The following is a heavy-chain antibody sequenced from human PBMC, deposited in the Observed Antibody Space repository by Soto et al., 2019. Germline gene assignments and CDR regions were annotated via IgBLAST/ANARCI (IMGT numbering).Heavy chain of an antibody. J-gene: IGHJ4*02. CDR2: ISSSSAYI. CDR1: GFTFGSFS. V-gene: IGHV3-21*01. Sequence: GGSLRLSCAATGFTFGSFSMSWVRQAPGKGLEWVSSISSSSAYIYYADSVKGRFTISRENTKNSLYLQMNSLRVEDTALYYCARTLSGSFYWGQGTLVTVSS. D-gene: IGHD3-10*01. CDR3: ARTLSGSFY.